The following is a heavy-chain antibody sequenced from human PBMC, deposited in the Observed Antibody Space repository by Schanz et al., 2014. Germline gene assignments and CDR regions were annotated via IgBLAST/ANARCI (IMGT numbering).Heavy chain of an antibody. CDR1: GFTVSSIY. J-gene: IGHJ4*02. CDR2: IYSGGST. Sequence: QPGGSLRLSCAASGFTVSSIYMSWVRQAPGKGLEWVSVIYSGGSTYYADSVKGRFTISRDNSKNTLYLQMNSLRAEDTAVYYCAREYSYAYAGVENGGQGTLDTVSP. CDR3: AREYSYAYAGVEN. V-gene: IGHV3-66*01. D-gene: IGHD3-16*01.